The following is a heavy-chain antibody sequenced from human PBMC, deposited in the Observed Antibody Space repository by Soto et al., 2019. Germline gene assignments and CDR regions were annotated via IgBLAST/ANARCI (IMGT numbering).Heavy chain of an antibody. CDR2: ISGGGSNT. Sequence: GGSLRLSCAASAFPFSSYVMSWVRQASGKGLEWVSGISGGGSNTFYADSVKGRFTISRDNSKNTLLLQMNSLGAEDTAVYYCAKDSNKYSSSLRGRYFDYWGQGIGVTVSS. V-gene: IGHV3-23*01. D-gene: IGHD4-4*01. J-gene: IGHJ4*02. CDR3: AKDSNKYSSSLRGRYFDY. CDR1: AFPFSSYV.